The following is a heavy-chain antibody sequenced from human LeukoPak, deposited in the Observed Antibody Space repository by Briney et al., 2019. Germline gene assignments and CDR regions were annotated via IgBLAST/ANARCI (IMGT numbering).Heavy chain of an antibody. V-gene: IGHV3-21*01. CDR1: GFTFSSYS. CDR3: ARDRGDFWSGYYLYAFDI. J-gene: IGHJ3*02. Sequence: GGSLRLSCAASGFTFSSYSMNWVRQAPGKGLEWVSSISSSSYIYYADSVKGRFTISRDNAKSSLYLQMNSLRAEDTAVYYCARDRGDFWSGYYLYAFDIWGQGTMVTVSS. D-gene: IGHD3-3*01. CDR2: ISSSSYI.